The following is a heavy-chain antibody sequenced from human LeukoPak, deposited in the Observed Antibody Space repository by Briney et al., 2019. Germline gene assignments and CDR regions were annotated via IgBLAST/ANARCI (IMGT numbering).Heavy chain of an antibody. D-gene: IGHD3-22*01. CDR3: ARDFILGGYSFDY. CDR1: GFTFSSYW. CDR2: IKQDGSEK. V-gene: IGHV3-7*01. Sequence: GGSLRLSCAASGFTFSSYWMSWVRQAPGKGLEWVANIKQDGSEKYYVDSVKGRFTISRDNAKNSLYLQMNSLRAEDTAVYYCARDFILGGYSFDYWGQGTLVTVSS. J-gene: IGHJ4*02.